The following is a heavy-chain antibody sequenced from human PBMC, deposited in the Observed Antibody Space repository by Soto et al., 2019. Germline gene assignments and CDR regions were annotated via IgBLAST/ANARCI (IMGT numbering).Heavy chain of an antibody. Sequence: SETLSLSCTVSGASISSGDYYWTWIRQPPGKGLEWIGSIYYSGSTYYNPSLKSRVTISVDTSNNQFSLNLSSVTAADTAVYYCARANYDSSPYYLAYWGQETLVTVSS. CDR3: ARANYDSSPYYLAY. D-gene: IGHD3-22*01. CDR1: GASISSGDYY. J-gene: IGHJ4*02. CDR2: IYYSGST. V-gene: IGHV4-30-4*01.